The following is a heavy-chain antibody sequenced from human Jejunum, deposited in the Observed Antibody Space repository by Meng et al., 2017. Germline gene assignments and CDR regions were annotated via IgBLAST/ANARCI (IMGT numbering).Heavy chain of an antibody. CDR3: THRREDPRSAFYYLDY. V-gene: IGHV2-5*02. CDR1: GFSLSSTGVS. CDR2: IYWDDDK. D-gene: IGHD2-15*01. Sequence: QITLKESGPTLVKPTQTLTLTCSRSGFSLSSTGVSVGWIRQPPGKALEWLALIYWDDDKRYNPSLMSRLTITKDTSMNHVVLTMTNIDPVDTGTYYCTHRREDPRSAFYYLDYWGRGILVTVSS. J-gene: IGHJ4*02.